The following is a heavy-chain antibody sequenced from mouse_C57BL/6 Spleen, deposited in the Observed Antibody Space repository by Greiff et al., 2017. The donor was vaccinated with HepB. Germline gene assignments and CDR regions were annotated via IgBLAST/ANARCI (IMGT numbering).Heavy chain of an antibody. V-gene: IGHV5-9*01. CDR1: GFTFSSYT. Sequence: EVQWVESGGGLVKPGGSLKLSCAASGFTFSSYTMSWVRQTPEKRLEWVATISGGGGNTYYPDSVKGRFTISRDNAKNTLYLQMSSLRSEDTALYYCARNYGIPGYFDYWGQGTTLTVSS. CDR3: ARNYGIPGYFDY. CDR2: ISGGGGNT. J-gene: IGHJ2*01. D-gene: IGHD2-1*01.